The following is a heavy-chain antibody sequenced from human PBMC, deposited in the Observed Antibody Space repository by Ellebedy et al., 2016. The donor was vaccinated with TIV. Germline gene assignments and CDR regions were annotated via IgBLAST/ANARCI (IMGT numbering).Heavy chain of an antibody. Sequence: GESLKISXAASGFTFSSYSMNWVRQAPGKGLEWVSSISSSSSYIYYADSVKGRFTISRDNAKNSLYLQMNNLGAEDTAVYYCAKVGSGRNFDYWGQGTLVTVSS. D-gene: IGHD1-26*01. CDR1: GFTFSSYS. J-gene: IGHJ4*02. CDR3: AKVGSGRNFDY. V-gene: IGHV3-21*04. CDR2: ISSSSSYI.